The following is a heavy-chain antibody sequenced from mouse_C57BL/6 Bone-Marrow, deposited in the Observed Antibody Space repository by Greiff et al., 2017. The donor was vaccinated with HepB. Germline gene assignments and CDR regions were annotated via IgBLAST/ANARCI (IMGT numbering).Heavy chain of an antibody. J-gene: IGHJ2*01. CDR1: GYTFTSYW. V-gene: IGHV1-50*01. CDR2: IDPSDSYT. Sequence: QVQLQQPGAELVKPGASVKLSCKASGYTFTSYWMQWVKQRPGQGLEWIGEIDPSDSYTNYNQKFKGKATLTVDTSSSTAYMQLCSLTSEDSAVYYCAPYALDYWGQGTTLTVSS. CDR3: APYALDY. D-gene: IGHD6-5*01.